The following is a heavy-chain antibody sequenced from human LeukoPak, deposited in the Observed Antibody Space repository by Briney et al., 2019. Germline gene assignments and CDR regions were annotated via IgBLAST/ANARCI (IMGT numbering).Heavy chain of an antibody. CDR2: INPNSGGT. CDR1: GYTFTGYY. D-gene: IGHD2-15*01. V-gene: IGHV1-2*02. Sequence: ASVKVSCKASGYTFTGYYMHWVRQAPGQGLEWMGWINPNSGGTNYAQKLQGRVTMTTDTSTSTAYMELRSLRSDDTAVYYCARDGRYCSGGSCPAPYYYYGMDVWGQGTTVTVSS. CDR3: ARDGRYCSGGSCPAPYYYYGMDV. J-gene: IGHJ6*02.